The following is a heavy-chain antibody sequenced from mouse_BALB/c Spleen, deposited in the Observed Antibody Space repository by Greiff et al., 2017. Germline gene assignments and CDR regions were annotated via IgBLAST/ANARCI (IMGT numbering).Heavy chain of an antibody. J-gene: IGHJ3*01. CDR3: ARSTTATSFAY. V-gene: IGHV1-4*01. Sequence: VQLQQSGAELARPGASVKMSCTASGYTFTSYTMHWVKQRPGQGLEWIGYINPSSGYTNYNQKFKDKATFTADKSSSTAYMQLSSLTSEDSAVYYCARSTTATSFAYWGQGTLVTVSA. D-gene: IGHD1-2*01. CDR1: GYTFTSYT. CDR2: INPSSGYT.